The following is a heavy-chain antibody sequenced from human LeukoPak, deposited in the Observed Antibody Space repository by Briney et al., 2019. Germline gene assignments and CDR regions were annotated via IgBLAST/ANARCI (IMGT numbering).Heavy chain of an antibody. CDR2: INPNSGGT. D-gene: IGHD7-27*01. V-gene: IGHV1-2*02. J-gene: IGHJ4*02. CDR3: ARGKISGDDFDY. Sequence: ASVKVSCKASGYTFTGYYMHWVRQAPGQGLEWMGWINPNSGGTNYPQNFQGRVTMTRDTSISTAYMELSRLRSDDTAVYYCARGKISGDDFDYWGQGTLVTVSS. CDR1: GYTFTGYY.